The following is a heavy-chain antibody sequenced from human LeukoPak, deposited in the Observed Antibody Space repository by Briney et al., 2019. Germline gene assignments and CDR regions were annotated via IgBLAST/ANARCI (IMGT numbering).Heavy chain of an antibody. CDR3: ARDGEEMTTVTSNAFDI. CDR1: GYTFTSYG. CDR2: ISAYNGNT. D-gene: IGHD4-17*01. V-gene: IGHV1-18*01. J-gene: IGHJ3*02. Sequence: GASVKVSCKASGYTFTSYGISWVRQAPGQGLEWMGWISAYNGNTNYAQKLQGRVTMTTDTSTSTAYMELRSLRSDDTAVYYCARDGEEMTTVTSNAFDIWGQGTMVTVSS.